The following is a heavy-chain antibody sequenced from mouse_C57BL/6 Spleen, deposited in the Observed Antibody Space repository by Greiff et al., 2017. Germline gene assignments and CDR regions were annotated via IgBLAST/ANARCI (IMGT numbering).Heavy chain of an antibody. Sequence: QVQLQQPGAELVKPGASVKLSCKASGYTFTSYWMHWVKQRPGQGLEWIGMIHPNSGSTNYNEKLKSKATLTVDKSSSTAYMQHSSLTSEDSAVYYCAQEGITTVVDYWGQGTTLSVSS. J-gene: IGHJ2*01. CDR1: GYTFTSYW. CDR2: IHPNSGST. D-gene: IGHD1-1*01. CDR3: AQEGITTVVDY. V-gene: IGHV1-64*01.